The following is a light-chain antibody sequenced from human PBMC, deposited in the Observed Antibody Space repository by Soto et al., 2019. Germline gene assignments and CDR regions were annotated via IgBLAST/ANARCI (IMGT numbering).Light chain of an antibody. CDR1: QSVLYSSNNKNY. Sequence: DIVMTQSPDSLAVSLGERATINCKSSQSVLYSSNNKNYLAWYQQKPGQPPRLLIYWASTRESGVPDRFSGSGSGTDFTLTVSSPQAEDVAGSYFQEYYCTPYTFGQGTKLEIK. CDR2: WAS. CDR3: QEYYCTPYT. J-gene: IGKJ2*01. V-gene: IGKV4-1*01.